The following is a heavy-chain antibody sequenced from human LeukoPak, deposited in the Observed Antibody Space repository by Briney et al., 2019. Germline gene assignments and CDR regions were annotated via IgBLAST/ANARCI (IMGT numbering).Heavy chain of an antibody. CDR3: VRDKSGSSSWWAPGNY. CDR1: GFTFSSYE. Sequence: GGSLRLSCAASGFTFSSYEMNWVRQAPGKGLEWVAVISHDGSNAYYAESVKGRFTTSRDNTKNTLYLQMNSLRAEDTAVYYCVRDKSGSSSWWAPGNYWGQGTLVTVSS. V-gene: IGHV3-30-3*01. D-gene: IGHD6-13*01. J-gene: IGHJ4*02. CDR2: ISHDGSNA.